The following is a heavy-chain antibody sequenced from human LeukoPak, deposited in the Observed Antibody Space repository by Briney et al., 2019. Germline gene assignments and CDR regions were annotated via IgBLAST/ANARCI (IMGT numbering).Heavy chain of an antibody. CDR2: ISAYNGNT. V-gene: IGHV1-18*01. CDR1: GGTFSSYA. CDR3: ARDRYSSYHYYYMDV. D-gene: IGHD6-13*01. Sequence: ASVKVSCKASGGTFSSYAISWVRQAPGQGLEWMGWISAYNGNTNYAQKLQGRVTMTTDTSTSTAYMELRSLRSDDTAVYYCARDRYSSYHYYYMDVWGKGTTVTISS. J-gene: IGHJ6*03.